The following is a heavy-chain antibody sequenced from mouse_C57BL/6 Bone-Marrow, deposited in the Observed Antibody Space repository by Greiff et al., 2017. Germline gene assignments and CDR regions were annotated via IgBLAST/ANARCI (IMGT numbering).Heavy chain of an antibody. D-gene: IGHD2-5*01. CDR3: TVPTIVTTGSY. J-gene: IGHJ2*01. Sequence: VQLQQSGAELVRPGASVKLSCTASGFNIKDDYMPWVKPRPEQGLEWIGWIDPENGDTEYASKFQGKATITADTSSNTAYLQLSSLTSEDTAVYYCTVPTIVTTGSYWGQGTTLTVSS. V-gene: IGHV14-4*01. CDR1: GFNIKDDY. CDR2: IDPENGDT.